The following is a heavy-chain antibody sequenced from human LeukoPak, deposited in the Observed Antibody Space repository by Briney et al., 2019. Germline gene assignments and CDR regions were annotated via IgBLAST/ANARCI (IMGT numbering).Heavy chain of an antibody. CDR1: GGSMSSYY. Sequence: SETLSLTCTVSGGSMSSYYWSWIRQPPGKGLEWIGYIYYSGSTKYSPSLKSRVTISVDMSKNQFSLKLTSATAADTAVYYCARGDDYKSTLFDYWGQGTLVTVSS. V-gene: IGHV4-59*01. CDR3: ARGDDYKSTLFDY. D-gene: IGHD5-12*01. CDR2: IYYSGST. J-gene: IGHJ4*02.